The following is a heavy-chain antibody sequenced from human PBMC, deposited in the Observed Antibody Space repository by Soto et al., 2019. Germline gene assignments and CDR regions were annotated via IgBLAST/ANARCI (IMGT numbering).Heavy chain of an antibody. CDR3: AKNWGIAAGRDAFEK. V-gene: IGHV3-23*01. Sequence: GSLSLCCAASGFIFSRYAMSWVRQAPGKGLEWVSGISGSGGSTDYADSVKGRFTISRDNSENTLYLQMNSLRAEDTAVYYCAKNWGIAAGRDAFEKWGQGTMVTVSS. CDR1: GFIFSRYA. D-gene: IGHD6-13*01. CDR2: ISGSGGST. J-gene: IGHJ3*02.